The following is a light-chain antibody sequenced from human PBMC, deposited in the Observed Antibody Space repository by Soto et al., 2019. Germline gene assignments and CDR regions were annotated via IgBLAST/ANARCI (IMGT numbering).Light chain of an antibody. J-gene: IGLJ2*01. CDR3: SSYTSSSPVV. CDR2: DVS. V-gene: IGLV2-14*01. Sequence: QSVLTQPASVSGCPGQSITISCTGTSSDVGGYNYVSWYQQHPGKAPKLMIYDVSNRPSGVSTRFSGSKSGNTASLTISGLHAEDEADYYCSSYTSSSPVVFGGGTKLTVL. CDR1: SSDVGGYNY.